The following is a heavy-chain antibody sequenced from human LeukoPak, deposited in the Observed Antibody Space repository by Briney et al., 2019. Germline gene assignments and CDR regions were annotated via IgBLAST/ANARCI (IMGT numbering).Heavy chain of an antibody. CDR3: ARETQLVRGTDYYYYMDA. J-gene: IGHJ6*03. CDR1: GDTFTGYY. V-gene: IGHV1-2*02. CDR2: INPNSGGT. Sequence: ASVKVSCKASGDTFTGYYMHWVRQAPGQGLEWMGWINPNSGGTNYAQKFQGRVTMTRDTSISTAYMEPSRLRSDDTAVYYCARETQLVRGTDYYYYMDAWGKGTTVTVSS. D-gene: IGHD6-6*01.